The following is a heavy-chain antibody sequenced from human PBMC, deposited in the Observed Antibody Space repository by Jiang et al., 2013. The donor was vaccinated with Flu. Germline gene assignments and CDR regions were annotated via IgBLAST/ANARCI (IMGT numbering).Heavy chain of an antibody. CDR3: ARLSAADNSAWYTFDY. D-gene: IGHD6-19*01. J-gene: IGHJ4*02. CDR2: IYYSGST. Sequence: SGGSISSSSTSGAGSPAPGRAGVDWSIYYSGSTYYKPSLKSRVTISVDTSKNQFSLKLRSVTAADTAVYYCARLSAADNSAWYTFDYWGQGALVTVSS. CDR1: GGSISSSSTS. V-gene: IGHV4-39*01.